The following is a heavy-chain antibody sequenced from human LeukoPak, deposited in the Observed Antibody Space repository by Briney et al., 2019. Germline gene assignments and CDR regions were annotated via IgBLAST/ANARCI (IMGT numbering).Heavy chain of an antibody. Sequence: GSLRLSCAASGFTFSSYGMHWVRQAPGKGLEWVAVIWYDGSNKYCADSVKGRFTISRDNSKNTLYLQMNSLRAEDTAVYYCARVAGIAAAGDFDYWGQGTLVTVSS. CDR1: GFTFSSYG. CDR2: IWYDGSNK. J-gene: IGHJ4*02. CDR3: ARVAGIAAAGDFDY. D-gene: IGHD6-13*01. V-gene: IGHV3-33*01.